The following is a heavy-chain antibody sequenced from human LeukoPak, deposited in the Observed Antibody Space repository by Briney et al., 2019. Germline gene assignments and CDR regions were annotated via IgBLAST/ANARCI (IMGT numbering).Heavy chain of an antibody. CDR1: GGSISSGSYY. V-gene: IGHV4-30-4*08. J-gene: IGHJ4*02. CDR3: ARADYYDSSGYLYLGDY. CDR2: IYYSGST. D-gene: IGHD3-22*01. Sequence: SQTLSLTCTVSGGSISSGSYYWSWIRQPPGKGLEWIGYIYYSGSTYYNPSLKSRVTISVDTSKNQFSLKLSSVTAADTAVYYCARADYYDSSGYLYLGDYWGQGTLVTVSS.